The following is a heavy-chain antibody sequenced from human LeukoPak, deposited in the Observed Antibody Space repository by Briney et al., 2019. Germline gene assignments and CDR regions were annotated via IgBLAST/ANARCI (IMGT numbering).Heavy chain of an antibody. J-gene: IGHJ6*02. CDR1: GGSFSGYY. Sequence: SETLSLTCAVYGGSFSGYYWSWIRQPPGKGLEWIGEINHSGSTNYNPSLKSRVTISVYTSKNQFSLKLSSVTAADTAVYYCARVHHPYYYYYYGMDVWGQGTTVTVS. CDR3: ARVHHPYYYYYYGMDV. CDR2: INHSGST. V-gene: IGHV4-34*01. D-gene: IGHD1-1*01.